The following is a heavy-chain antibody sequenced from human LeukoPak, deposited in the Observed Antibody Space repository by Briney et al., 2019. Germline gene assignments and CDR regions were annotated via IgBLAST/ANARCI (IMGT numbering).Heavy chain of an antibody. CDR1: GFTFSSYS. CDR3: ARGSSSSWDVHYFDY. D-gene: IGHD2-2*01. V-gene: IGHV3-48*01. J-gene: IGHJ4*02. CDR2: ISTSSSTI. Sequence: GGSLRLSCAASGFTFSSYSMNWVRQAPGKGLEWVSYISTSSSTIYYADSVKGRFTISRDNAKNSLYLQMNSLRAEDTAVYYCARGSSSSWDVHYFDYWGQGTLVTVSS.